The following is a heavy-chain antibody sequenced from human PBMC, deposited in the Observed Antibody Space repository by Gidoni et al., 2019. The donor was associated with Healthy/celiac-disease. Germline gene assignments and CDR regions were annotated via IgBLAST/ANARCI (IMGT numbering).Heavy chain of an antibody. J-gene: IGHJ4*02. Sequence: EVQLLESGGGLVQPGGSLRLSCAASGFTFSSYAMSWVRQAPGKGLEWVSAISGSGGSTYYADSVKGRFTISRDNSKNTLYLQMNSLRAEDTAVYYCAKEGNDRRITIFGVVITPGYYFDYWGQGTLVTVSS. CDR2: ISGSGGST. V-gene: IGHV3-23*01. CDR1: GFTFSSYA. D-gene: IGHD3-3*01. CDR3: AKEGNDRRITIFGVVITPGYYFDY.